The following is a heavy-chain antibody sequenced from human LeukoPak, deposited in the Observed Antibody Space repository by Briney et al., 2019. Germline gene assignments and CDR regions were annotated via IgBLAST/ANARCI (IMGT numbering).Heavy chain of an antibody. CDR1: GFTLDDYA. D-gene: IGHD5-24*01. V-gene: IGHV3-9*01. CDR2: ISWDSYAT. J-gene: IGHJ4*02. Sequence: RPGGSLRLSCAASGFTLDDYAMYWVRQPPGKGLEWVSGISWDSYATDFADSVRGRFTISRDYARNSLYLQMNSLRAEDTAFYYCVKGRGNGYNVGGRYFESWGRGTLVTVSS. CDR3: VKGRGNGYNVGGRYFES.